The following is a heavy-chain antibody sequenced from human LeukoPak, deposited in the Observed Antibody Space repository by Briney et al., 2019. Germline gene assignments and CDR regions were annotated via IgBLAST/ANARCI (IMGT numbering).Heavy chain of an antibody. J-gene: IGHJ5*02. Sequence: ASVKVSCKASGYTFTSYGISWVRQAPGQGLEWMGWISAYNGNTNYAQKLQGRVTMTTDTSTSTAYMELRSLRSDDTAVYYCARLHACELLGNWFDPWGQGTLVTVSS. V-gene: IGHV1-18*01. CDR1: GYTFTSYG. D-gene: IGHD1-26*01. CDR2: ISAYNGNT. CDR3: ARLHACELLGNWFDP.